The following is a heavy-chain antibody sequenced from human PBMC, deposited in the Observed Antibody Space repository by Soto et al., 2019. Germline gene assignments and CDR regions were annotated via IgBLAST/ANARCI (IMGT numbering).Heavy chain of an antibody. D-gene: IGHD4-17*01. Sequence: GGSLRLSCAASGFTVSSNYMSWVRQAPGKGLEWVSVIYSGGSTYYADSVKGRFTISRDNSKNPLYLQMNSLRAEDTAVYYCARDRVTVTPRGYYYYMDVWGKGTTVTVSS. CDR2: IYSGGST. CDR1: GFTVSSNY. J-gene: IGHJ6*03. V-gene: IGHV3-66*01. CDR3: ARDRVTVTPRGYYYYMDV.